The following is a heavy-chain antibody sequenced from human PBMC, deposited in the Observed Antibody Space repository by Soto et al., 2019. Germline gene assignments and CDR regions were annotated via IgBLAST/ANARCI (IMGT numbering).Heavy chain of an antibody. D-gene: IGHD5-18*01. J-gene: IGHJ4*02. CDR3: ARDQGRGYNYGFDY. V-gene: IGHV3-33*01. CDR1: GFTFSSYG. CDR2: IWYDGSNK. Sequence: QMRLVESGGGVVQPGRSLRLSCAASGFTFSSYGMHWVRQAPGKGLEWVAVIWYDGSNKYYADSVKGRFTISRDNSKNTLYLQMNSLRAEDTAVYYCARDQGRGYNYGFDYWGQGTLVTVSS.